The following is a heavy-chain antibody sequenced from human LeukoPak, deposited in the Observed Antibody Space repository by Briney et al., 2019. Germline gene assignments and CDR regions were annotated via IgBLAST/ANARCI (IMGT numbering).Heavy chain of an antibody. CDR3: AKAEPIEQLVLYYYYYMDV. J-gene: IGHJ6*03. CDR1: GFTFSSSA. CDR2: ISGSGRST. V-gene: IGHV3-23*01. Sequence: PGGSLRLSYAASGFTFSSSAMSWVRQAPGKGLGWVSAISGSGRSTYYADSVKGRFTISRDNSKNTLYLQMNRLRAEDTAVYYCAKAEPIEQLVLYYYYYMDVWGKGTTVTVSS. D-gene: IGHD6-13*01.